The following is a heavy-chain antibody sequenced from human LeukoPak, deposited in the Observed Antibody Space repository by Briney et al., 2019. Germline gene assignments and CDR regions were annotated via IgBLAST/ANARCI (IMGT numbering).Heavy chain of an antibody. CDR1: GGSVGSAGYY. Sequence: PSETLSLTCSVSGGSVGSAGYYWSWIRQPPGGGLEWIGYVYYKSSTNYNPSLKSRVTMSVDPSKNQFSLKLSSVTAADTAVYYCARVGPPFDYWGQGTLVTVSS. CDR3: ARVGPPFDY. CDR2: VYYKSST. J-gene: IGHJ4*02. V-gene: IGHV4-61*08.